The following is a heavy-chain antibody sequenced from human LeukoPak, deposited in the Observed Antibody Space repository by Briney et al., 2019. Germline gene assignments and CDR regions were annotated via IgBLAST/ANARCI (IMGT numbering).Heavy chain of an antibody. CDR1: GYTFTSYG. J-gene: IGHJ2*01. CDR2: ISAYNGNT. V-gene: IGHV1-18*01. Sequence: ASVKVSCKASGYTFTSYGISWVRQAPGQGLEWMGWISAYNGNTNYAQKLQGRVTMSTDTSTSTAYMELRSLRSDDTAVYYCARSPGIAAAGDWYFDLWGRGTLVTVSS. CDR3: ARSPGIAAAGDWYFDL. D-gene: IGHD6-13*01.